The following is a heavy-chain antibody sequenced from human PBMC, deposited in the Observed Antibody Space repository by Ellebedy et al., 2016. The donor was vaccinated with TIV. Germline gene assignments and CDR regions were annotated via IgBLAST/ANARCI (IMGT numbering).Heavy chain of an antibody. D-gene: IGHD3-10*01. Sequence: ASVKVSCKASGYNFITFDINWVRQAPGQGLAWMGWMNPNSGYTAYAQKFQGRLTMTRSTSISTAYMELTGLRSDDTAVYYCAKGAIWFGAFGMDVWGHGTAVTVSS. CDR1: GYNFITFD. J-gene: IGHJ6*02. CDR2: MNPNSGYT. CDR3: AKGAIWFGAFGMDV. V-gene: IGHV1-8*01.